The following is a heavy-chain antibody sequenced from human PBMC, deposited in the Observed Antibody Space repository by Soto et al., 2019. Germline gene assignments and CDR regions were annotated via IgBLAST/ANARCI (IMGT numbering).Heavy chain of an antibody. CDR3: VRYKQYYEH. CDR1: GGSINGYY. J-gene: IGHJ1*01. D-gene: IGHD3-3*01. V-gene: IGHV4-59*08. Sequence: PSETLSLTCSVSGGSINGYYWSWIRQSPQKGLEWIGYIYYRGTTNYNPSLGNRVTISLDTSRDQFSLKLTSVSAADTAIYYCVRYKQYYEHWGQGTLVTVSS. CDR2: IYYRGTT.